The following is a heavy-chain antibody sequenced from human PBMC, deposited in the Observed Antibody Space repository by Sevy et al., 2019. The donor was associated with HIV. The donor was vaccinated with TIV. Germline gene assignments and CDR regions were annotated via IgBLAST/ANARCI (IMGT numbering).Heavy chain of an antibody. D-gene: IGHD1-1*01. J-gene: IGHJ4*02. Sequence: SETLSLTCSVSGGSISSYFWTWVRQSPGEGLEWIGNIYFTGNTDYSPSLKSRVTLSLDTSKSHFSLILNSVTAADTAVYYCARDSTTRPRVLDYWGQGTLVTVSS. CDR3: ARDSTTRPRVLDY. CDR2: IYFTGNT. CDR1: GGSISSYF. V-gene: IGHV4-59*01.